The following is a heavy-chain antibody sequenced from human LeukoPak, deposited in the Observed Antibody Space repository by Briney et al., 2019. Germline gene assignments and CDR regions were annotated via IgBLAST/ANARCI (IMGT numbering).Heavy chain of an antibody. Sequence: ASVRVSCKTSGFIFTGYNIHWVRQAPGQGLEWMGWINPNSGGTYYTQHFQGRVSMTLDTSISTAYMELSSLRCDDTAVYYCARDMTPTIAAESRFDPWGQGTLITVSS. V-gene: IGHV1-2*02. D-gene: IGHD6-13*01. J-gene: IGHJ5*02. CDR1: GFIFTGYN. CDR3: ARDMTPTIAAESRFDP. CDR2: INPNSGGT.